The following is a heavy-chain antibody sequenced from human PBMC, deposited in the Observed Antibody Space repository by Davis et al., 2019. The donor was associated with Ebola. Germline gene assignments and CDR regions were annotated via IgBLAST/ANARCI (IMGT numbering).Heavy chain of an antibody. CDR1: GFTFSDYY. J-gene: IGHJ6*02. Sequence: GGSLRLSCAASGFTFSDYYMSWIRQAPGKGLEWVSYISSSGSTLYYADSVKGRFTISRDNAKNSLYLQMNSLRAEDTAVYYCARGDIVVVPAAIVDYYYYGMDVWGQGTTVTVSS. V-gene: IGHV3-11*01. D-gene: IGHD2-2*01. CDR2: ISSSGSTL. CDR3: ARGDIVVVPAAIVDYYYYGMDV.